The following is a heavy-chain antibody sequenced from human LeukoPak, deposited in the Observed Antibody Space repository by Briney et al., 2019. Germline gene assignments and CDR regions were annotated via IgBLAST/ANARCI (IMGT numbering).Heavy chain of an antibody. CDR3: ARDRGPRTGFMVREAYDY. J-gene: IGHJ4*02. V-gene: IGHV3-74*01. D-gene: IGHD3-10*01. Sequence: GGSLRLTCAASGFTFSDYWIHWVRQAPGKGLVWVSRINTDGSITNYADPVKGRFSISRDNAKNTLYLQMSSLRAEDTAVYYCARDRGPRTGFMVREAYDYWGQGTLVTVSS. CDR2: INTDGSIT. CDR1: GFTFSDYW.